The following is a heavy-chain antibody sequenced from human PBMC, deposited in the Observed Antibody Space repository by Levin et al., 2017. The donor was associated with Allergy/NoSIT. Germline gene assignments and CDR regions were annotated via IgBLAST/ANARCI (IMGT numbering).Heavy chain of an antibody. CDR2: ITHSGTT. CDR1: GGSMSPYY. D-gene: IGHD6-13*01. V-gene: IGHV4-34*01. J-gene: IGHJ4*02. Sequence: SETLSLTCAVYGGSMSPYYWTWIRQPPGKGLEWIGHITHSGTTNYSPSLRSRVTISIDTSKNQFSLKLSSVTAADTAVYYCARVAGAAAEKGDWGQGTLVTVSS. CDR3: ARVAGAAAEKGD.